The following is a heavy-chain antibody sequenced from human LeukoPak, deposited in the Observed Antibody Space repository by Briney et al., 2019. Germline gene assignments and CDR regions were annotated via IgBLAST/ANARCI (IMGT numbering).Heavy chain of an antibody. J-gene: IGHJ4*02. CDR2: IYHSGST. V-gene: IGHV4-59*12. CDR3: ARGDMVRGVTLCFDY. Sequence: SETLSLTCTVSGGSISSYYWSWIRQPPGKGLEWFGYIYHSGSTYYNPSLKSRVTISVDRSKNQFSLKLSSVTAADTAVYYCARGDMVRGVTLCFDYWGQGTLVTVSS. D-gene: IGHD3-10*01. CDR1: GGSISSYY.